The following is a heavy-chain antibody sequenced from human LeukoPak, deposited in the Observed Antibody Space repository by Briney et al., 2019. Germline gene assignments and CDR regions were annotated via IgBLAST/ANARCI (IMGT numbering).Heavy chain of an antibody. CDR2: ISGSGGST. J-gene: IGHJ6*02. Sequence: PGGSLRLSCAASGFTFSSYAMSWVRQAPGKGLEWVSAISGSGGSTYYADSVKGRFTISRDNSKNTLYLQMNSLRAEDTAVYYCAKDLRFLELYGMDVWGQGTTVTVSS. CDR3: AKDLRFLELYGMDV. V-gene: IGHV3-23*01. D-gene: IGHD3-3*01. CDR1: GFTFSSYA.